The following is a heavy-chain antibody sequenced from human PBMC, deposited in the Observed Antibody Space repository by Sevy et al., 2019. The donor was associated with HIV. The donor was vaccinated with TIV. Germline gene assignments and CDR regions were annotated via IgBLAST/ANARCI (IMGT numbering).Heavy chain of an antibody. J-gene: IGHJ5*02. Sequence: GGSLRLSCAASGFTFSNYWMSWVRQAPGKGLEWVANIKQDGSEKYYVDSVKGRFTISRDNAKNSLSLQMNSLRTGDTAMYYCARDKGQWWFDPWGQGTLVTVSS. CDR2: IKQDGSEK. CDR1: GFTFSNYW. CDR3: ARDKGQWWFDP. V-gene: IGHV3-7*01. D-gene: IGHD6-19*01.